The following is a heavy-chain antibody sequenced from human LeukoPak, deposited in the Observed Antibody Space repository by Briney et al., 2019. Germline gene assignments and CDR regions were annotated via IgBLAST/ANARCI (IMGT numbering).Heavy chain of an antibody. CDR3: ARQREYFDWLSGLDYGMDV. V-gene: IGHV4-61*08. CDR1: GGSISSGGYS. Sequence: SETLSLTCAVSGGSISSGGYSWSWIRQPPGKGLEWIGYIYYSGSTNYNPSLKSRVTISVDTSKNQFSLKLSSVTAADTAVYYCARQREYFDWLSGLDYGMDVWGQGTTVTVSS. J-gene: IGHJ6*02. CDR2: IYYSGST. D-gene: IGHD3-9*01.